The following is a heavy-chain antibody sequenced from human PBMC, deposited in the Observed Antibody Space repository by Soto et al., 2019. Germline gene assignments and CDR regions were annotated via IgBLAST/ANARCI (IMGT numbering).Heavy chain of an antibody. J-gene: IGHJ5*02. V-gene: IGHV1-46*01. D-gene: IGHD1-26*01. CDR1: GYTFTSYY. CDR3: ARGYSGSYYILNWFDP. CDR2: INPSGGST. Sequence: ASVKVSCKASGYTFTSYYMHWVRQAPGQGLEWMGIINPSGGSTSYAQKFQGRVTMTRDTSTSTVYMGLSSLRSEDTAVYYCARGYSGSYYILNWFDPWGQGTPAPVSS.